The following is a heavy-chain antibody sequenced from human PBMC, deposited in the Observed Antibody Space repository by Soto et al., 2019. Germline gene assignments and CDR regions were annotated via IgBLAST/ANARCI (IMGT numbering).Heavy chain of an antibody. CDR1: GFSLSTSGVG. CDR3: AYLPCNGGSCFSFFYAGMDV. V-gene: IGHV2-5*02. J-gene: IGHJ6*02. Sequence: QITLKESGPTLVKPTQTLTLTCTFSGFSLSTSGVGVAWIRQPPGKALEWLALIYWDDDKRYRPSLETSLTTTNYTSKNQVVITRTNMDSVDTATYSWAYLPCNGGSCFSFFYAGMDVWGQGPTVTASS. CDR2: IYWDDDK. D-gene: IGHD2-15*01.